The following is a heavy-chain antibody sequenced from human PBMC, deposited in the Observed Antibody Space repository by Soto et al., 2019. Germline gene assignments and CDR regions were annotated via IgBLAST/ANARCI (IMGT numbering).Heavy chain of an antibody. CDR3: ARIRSEFSGSHYNH. CDR2: VKGDGSTT. CDR1: GFTFSSYW. J-gene: IGHJ5*02. D-gene: IGHD1-26*01. V-gene: IGHV3-74*01. Sequence: PGGSLRLSCAASGFTFSSYWMHWVRQAPGKGLVWVSRVKGDGSTTSYADSVKGRFTISRDNAKNTLYLQMNSLTIEDTAVYYCARIRSEFSGSHYNHWGQGTLVTVSS.